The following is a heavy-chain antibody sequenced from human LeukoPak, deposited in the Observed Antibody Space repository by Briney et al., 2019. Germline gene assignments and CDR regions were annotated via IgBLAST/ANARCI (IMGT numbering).Heavy chain of an antibody. Sequence: ASVKASCKASGGTFSSYAISWVRQAPGQGLEWMGRIIPIFGIANYAQKFQGRVTITADKSTSTAYMELSSLRSEDTAVYYCARLATTEGPFDYWGQGTLVTVSS. CDR2: IIPIFGIA. J-gene: IGHJ4*02. D-gene: IGHD5-24*01. V-gene: IGHV1-69*04. CDR1: GGTFSSYA. CDR3: ARLATTEGPFDY.